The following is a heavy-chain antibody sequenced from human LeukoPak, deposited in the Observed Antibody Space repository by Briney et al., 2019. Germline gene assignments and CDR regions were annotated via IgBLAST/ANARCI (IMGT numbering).Heavy chain of an antibody. Sequence: GGSLRLSCAASGLTFSSYGMSWVRQAPGKGLEWVSAISGSGGSTYYADSVKGRFTISRDNSKNTLYLQMNSLRAEDTAVYYCAKDFRATYYYDSSGYNPFDYWGQGTLVTVSS. CDR3: AKDFRATYYYDSSGYNPFDY. CDR1: GLTFSSYG. V-gene: IGHV3-23*01. J-gene: IGHJ4*02. CDR2: ISGSGGST. D-gene: IGHD3-22*01.